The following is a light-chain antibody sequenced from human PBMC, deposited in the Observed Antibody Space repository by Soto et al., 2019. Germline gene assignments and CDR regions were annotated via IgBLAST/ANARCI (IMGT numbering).Light chain of an antibody. J-gene: IGLJ2*01. CDR1: SGSIASNY. CDR3: QSYDSGVV. V-gene: IGLV6-57*04. CDR2: EDN. Sequence: FRLTQPHSVSESPGKTVTISCTRSSGSIASNYVQWYQQRPGSAPTTVIYEDNQRPSGVPDRFSGSIDSSSNSASLTISGLKTEDEADYYCQSYDSGVVFGGGTKLTVL.